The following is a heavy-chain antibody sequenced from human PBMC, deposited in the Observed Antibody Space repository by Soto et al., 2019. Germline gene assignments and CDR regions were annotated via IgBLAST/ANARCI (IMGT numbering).Heavy chain of an antibody. Sequence: ASVKVSCKASGYTFTSYGISWVRQAPGQGLEWMGWISAYNGNTNYAQKLQGRVTMTTDTSTSTAYMELRSLRSDDTAVYYCARAEGGYCSGGSCYPGPFDYWGQGTLVTV. CDR3: ARAEGGYCSGGSCYPGPFDY. CDR1: GYTFTSYG. V-gene: IGHV1-18*01. J-gene: IGHJ4*02. D-gene: IGHD2-15*01. CDR2: ISAYNGNT.